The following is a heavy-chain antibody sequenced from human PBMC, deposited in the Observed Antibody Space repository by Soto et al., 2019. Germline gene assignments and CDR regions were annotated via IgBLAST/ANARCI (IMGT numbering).Heavy chain of an antibody. Sequence: SETLSLTCTVSGGSVSSGSYYGGWIRQPPGKGLGWIGSIYYSGSTYYNPSLKSRVTISVDTSKNQFSLKLSSVTAADTAVYYCARLGIAAAGTGAEYYYYGMDVWGQGTTVTVSS. J-gene: IGHJ6*02. CDR3: ARLGIAAAGTGAEYYYYGMDV. CDR2: IYYSGST. V-gene: IGHV4-39*01. D-gene: IGHD6-13*01. CDR1: GGSVSSGSYY.